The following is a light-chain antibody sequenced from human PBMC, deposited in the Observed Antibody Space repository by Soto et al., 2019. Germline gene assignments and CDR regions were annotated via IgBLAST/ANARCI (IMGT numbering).Light chain of an antibody. V-gene: IGKV3-20*01. CDR2: DAS. CDR3: QQYTGPPTT. J-gene: IGKJ5*01. CDR1: QSVTST. Sequence: EIVLTQSPGTLSLSPGERATLSCRASQSVTSTLAWYQQKPGQTPRLLIYDASTRATGIPARFSGSGSGTDFTLTITRLEPEDSAVYFCQQYTGPPTTFGQGTRLEIK.